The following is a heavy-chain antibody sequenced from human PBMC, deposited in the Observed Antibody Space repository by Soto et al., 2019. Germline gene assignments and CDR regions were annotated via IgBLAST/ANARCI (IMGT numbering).Heavy chain of an antibody. D-gene: IGHD3-3*01. CDR3: ARGGGVGVAGSAAFDM. CDR2: INPATGAA. Sequence: QLHLVQSGAVVKKPGASVTVSCSASGYPVTAYYMHWVRQAPGRGLEWMGGINPATGAAKYTQTFQGRVTITRDTSTGTVFMELSALTSRDTDVFCCARGGGVGVAGSAAFDMWGQGTLVTVSS. CDR1: GYPVTAYY. V-gene: IGHV1-2*02. J-gene: IGHJ3*02.